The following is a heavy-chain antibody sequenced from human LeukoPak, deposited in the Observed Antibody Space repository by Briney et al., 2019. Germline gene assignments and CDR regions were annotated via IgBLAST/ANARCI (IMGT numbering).Heavy chain of an antibody. CDR2: INRDGSTT. D-gene: IGHD2/OR15-2a*01. Sequence: GGSLRLSCAASESSFSKFWMHWVRQAPGKGLVWVSGINRDGSTTTYADSVKGRFTVSRDNAKNTLYLQMNSLRAEDTAVYYCARGNYYGMDVWGQGTTVTVSS. CDR1: ESSFSKFW. J-gene: IGHJ6*02. CDR3: ARGNYYGMDV. V-gene: IGHV3-74*03.